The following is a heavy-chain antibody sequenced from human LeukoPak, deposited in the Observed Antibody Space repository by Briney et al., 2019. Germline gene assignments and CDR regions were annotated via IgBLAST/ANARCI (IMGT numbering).Heavy chain of an antibody. Sequence: ASVKVSCKASGYTFTSYGISWVRQAPGQGLEWMGWISAYNGNTNYAQKLQGRVTMTTDTSPSTAYMELRDLRCDDTAVDYLASSPRGVGVGVPTDYFEHWGQGTLVTVSS. CDR1: GYTFTSYG. CDR2: ISAYNGNT. V-gene: IGHV1-18*01. J-gene: IGHJ4*02. D-gene: IGHD3-3*01. CDR3: ASSPRGVGVGVPTDYFEH.